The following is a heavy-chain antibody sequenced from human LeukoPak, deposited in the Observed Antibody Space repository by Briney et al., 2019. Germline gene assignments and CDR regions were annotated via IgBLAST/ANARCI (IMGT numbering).Heavy chain of an antibody. Sequence: SETLSLTCTASGGSVSSGSYYWSWIRQPPGKGLEWIGYIYYSGSTNYNPSLESRVTISVDTSKNQFSLKLSSVTAADTAVYYCARDGYYYDSSGHHDAFDIWGQGTMVTVSS. J-gene: IGHJ3*02. CDR2: IYYSGST. D-gene: IGHD3-22*01. V-gene: IGHV4-61*01. CDR3: ARDGYYYDSSGHHDAFDI. CDR1: GGSVSSGSYY.